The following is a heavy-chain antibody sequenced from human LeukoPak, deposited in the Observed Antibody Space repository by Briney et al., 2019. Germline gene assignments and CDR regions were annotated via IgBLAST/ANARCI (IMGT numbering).Heavy chain of an antibody. J-gene: IGHJ5*02. CDR3: ARDHSGSHNWFDP. CDR1: GYTFTGYY. CDR2: INPNSGGT. D-gene: IGHD1-26*01. V-gene: IGHV1-2*02. Sequence: ASVKVSCKASGYTFTGYYMHWVRQAPGQGLEWMGWINPNSGGTNYAQKFQGRVTMTRDTSISTAYMELSRLRSDDTAVYYCARDHSGSHNWFDPWGQGTLVTVSS.